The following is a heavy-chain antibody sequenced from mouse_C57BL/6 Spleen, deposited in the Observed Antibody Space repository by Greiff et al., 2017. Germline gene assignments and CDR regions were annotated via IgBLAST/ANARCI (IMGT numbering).Heavy chain of an antibody. D-gene: IGHD2-12*01. V-gene: IGHV1-54*01. CDR3: AKRRNYCYNGGYAMDY. J-gene: IGHJ4*01. Sequence: QVQLQQPGAELVRPGTLVKVSCKASGYAFTNYLIEWVKQRPGQGLEWIGVINPGSGCTNYNEKFKGKATLTADKASSTAYMQLSSLTSEDSAVYFCAKRRNYCYNGGYAMDYWGKGTSVTVSS. CDR2: INPGSGCT. CDR1: GYAFTNYL.